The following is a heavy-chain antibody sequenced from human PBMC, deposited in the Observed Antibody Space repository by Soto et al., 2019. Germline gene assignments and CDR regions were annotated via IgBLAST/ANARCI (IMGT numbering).Heavy chain of an antibody. J-gene: IGHJ4*02. V-gene: IGHV1-69*01. CDR2: IIPIFGTA. Sequence: QVQLVQSGAEVRKPGSSVKVSCKASGGTFSRHAISWVRQAPGQGLEWMGGIIPIFGTANHAQKFQGRVTIIADEYTSKVYMELSSLRSEDTAMYYCARGWGYDSNDYYYAYWGQGTLVIGSS. CDR3: ARGWGYDSNDYYYAY. D-gene: IGHD3-22*01. CDR1: GGTFSRHA.